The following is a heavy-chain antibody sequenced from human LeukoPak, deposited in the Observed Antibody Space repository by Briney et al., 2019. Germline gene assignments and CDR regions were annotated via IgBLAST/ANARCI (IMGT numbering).Heavy chain of an antibody. Sequence: PSETLSLTCTVSDGSVSSGSYYWSWIRQPPGKGLEWIGYIYYSGSTNYNPSLKSRVTISVDTSKNQFSLKLSSVTAADTAVYYCARDSCGGGSCYPGYWGQGTLVTVSS. J-gene: IGHJ4*02. CDR1: DGSVSSGSYY. CDR2: IYYSGST. V-gene: IGHV4-61*01. D-gene: IGHD2-15*01. CDR3: ARDSCGGGSCYPGY.